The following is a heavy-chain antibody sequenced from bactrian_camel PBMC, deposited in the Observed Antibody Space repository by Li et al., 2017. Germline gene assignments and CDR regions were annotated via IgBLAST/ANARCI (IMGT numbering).Heavy chain of an antibody. CDR2: IYTGGGTT. Sequence: HVQLVESGGGSVQAGGSLRLSCAASGNTYGSNCMGWFRQTPGKEREGVAAIYTGGGTTRYADSVFGRFTVSLDNAKNALYLQMNSLKPEDTAMYYCAAAHCAGGYCTCSTELYDYVDWGQRGTQVTVS. D-gene: IGHD2*01. CDR1: GNTYGSNC. V-gene: IGHV3S54*01. J-gene: IGHJ4*01.